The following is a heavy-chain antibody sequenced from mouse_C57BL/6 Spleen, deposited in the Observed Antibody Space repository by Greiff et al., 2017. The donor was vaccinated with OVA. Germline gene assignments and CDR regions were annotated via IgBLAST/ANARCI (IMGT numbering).Heavy chain of an antibody. Sequence: EVQLQQSGPELVKPGASVKISCKASGYTFTDYYMNWVKQSHGKSLEWIGDINPNNGGTSYNQKFKGKATFTVDKSSSTAYMELRSLTSEDSAVYYCARSNYYGSSFDYWGQGTTLTVSS. CDR1: GYTFTDYY. CDR2: INPNNGGT. D-gene: IGHD1-1*01. J-gene: IGHJ2*01. V-gene: IGHV1-26*01. CDR3: ARSNYYGSSFDY.